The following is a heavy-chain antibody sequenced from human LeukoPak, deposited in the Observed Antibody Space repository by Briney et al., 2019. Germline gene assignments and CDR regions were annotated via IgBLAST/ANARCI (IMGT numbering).Heavy chain of an antibody. D-gene: IGHD4-11*01. Sequence: KSGGSLRLSCAASGFTFSSNSMNWVRQPPGKGLEWIGEINHSGSTNYNPSLKSRVTISIDTSKNQFSLKLSSVTAADTAVYYCARTTVAPEYPKGVVDYWGQGTLVTVSS. V-gene: IGHV4-34*01. CDR3: ARTTVAPEYPKGVVDY. CDR1: GFTFSSNS. J-gene: IGHJ4*02. CDR2: INHSGST.